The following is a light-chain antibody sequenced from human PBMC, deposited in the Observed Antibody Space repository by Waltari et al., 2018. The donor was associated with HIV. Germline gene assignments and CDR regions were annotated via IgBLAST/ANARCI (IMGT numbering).Light chain of an antibody. CDR1: SGDIGSYDL. V-gene: IGLV2-8*01. CDR2: EVN. Sequence: QSALTQSPSASGSPGQSITIPCTGTSGDIGSYDLVSWYHHHPGEAPKLKIYEVNKRPSGSPARFSASKSCNGAALTVSGLQPEDEGFYYCASYAGGDNFPYVFGTGTEVTVL. J-gene: IGLJ1*01. CDR3: ASYAGGDNFPYV.